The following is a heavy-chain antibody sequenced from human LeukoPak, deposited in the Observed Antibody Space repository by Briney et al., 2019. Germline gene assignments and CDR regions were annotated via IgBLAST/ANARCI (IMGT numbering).Heavy chain of an antibody. J-gene: IGHJ3*01. CDR1: GFPFISHF. V-gene: IGHV3-21*01. D-gene: IGHD6-6*01. CDR2: ISSSGTDI. Sequence: GGSLRLSCAASGFPFISHFINWFRQAPGKGLEGVSLISSSGTDIYYADSVKGRFTISRDNAKNSLYLQMNSLSAEDTAVYYCARERYSRSSHDALDLWGQGTMVTVSS. CDR3: ARERYSRSSHDALDL.